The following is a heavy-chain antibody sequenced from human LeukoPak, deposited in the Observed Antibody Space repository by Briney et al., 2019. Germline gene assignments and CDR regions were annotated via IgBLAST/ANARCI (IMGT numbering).Heavy chain of an antibody. J-gene: IGHJ6*02. CDR2: IYHNGTR. D-gene: IGHD2-2*02. Sequence: SETLSLTCGVSGDSISSSNWWSWVRQSPGKGLEWIGEIYHNGTRNYNPSLKSRVTISADTFKNHFSLKLTSVTAADTAVYYCATAPILRGEGGEHYKYGMDVWGQGTTVIVSS. CDR3: ATAPILRGEGGEHYKYGMDV. CDR1: GDSISSSNW. V-gene: IGHV4/OR15-8*01.